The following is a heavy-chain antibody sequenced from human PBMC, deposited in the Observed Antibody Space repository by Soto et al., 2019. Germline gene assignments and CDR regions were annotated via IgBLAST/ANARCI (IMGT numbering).Heavy chain of an antibody. Sequence: GASVKVSCKASGYTFTSYGISWVRQAPGQGFEWMGWISAYNGNTNYAQKLQGRVTMTTDTSTSTAYMELRSLRSDDTAVYYCARDGLPGIAVADNWFDPWGQGTLVTVSS. V-gene: IGHV1-18*01. D-gene: IGHD6-19*01. J-gene: IGHJ5*02. CDR1: GYTFTSYG. CDR3: ARDGLPGIAVADNWFDP. CDR2: ISAYNGNT.